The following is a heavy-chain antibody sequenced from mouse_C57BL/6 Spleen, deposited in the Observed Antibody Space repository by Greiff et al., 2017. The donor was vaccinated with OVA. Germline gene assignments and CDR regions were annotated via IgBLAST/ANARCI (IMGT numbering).Heavy chain of an antibody. V-gene: IGHV1-61*01. CDR2: LYPSDSET. CDR1: GYTFTSYW. J-gene: IGHJ4*01. D-gene: IGHD1-1*01. CDR3: ARRGEFGSSFRDYAMDY. Sequence: QVQLQQPGAELVRPGSSVKLSCKASGYTFTSYWLDWVKQRPGQGLEWIGNLYPSDSETHYNQKFKDQATLTVDKSSSTAYMQLSSLTSEDSAVYYCARRGEFGSSFRDYAMDYWGQGTSVTVSS.